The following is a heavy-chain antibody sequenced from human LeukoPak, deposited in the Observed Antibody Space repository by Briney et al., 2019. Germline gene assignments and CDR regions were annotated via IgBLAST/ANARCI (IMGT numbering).Heavy chain of an antibody. V-gene: IGHV1-69*13. CDR1: GGTFSSYA. J-gene: IGHJ4*02. CDR3: ARDVVDYGDYGDY. Sequence: SVKVSCKASGGTFSSYAISWVRQAPGQGLEWMGGIIPIFGTANYAQTFQGRVTITADESTSTAYMELSSLRSEDTAVYYCARDVVDYGDYGDYWGQGTLVTVSS. CDR2: IIPIFGTA. D-gene: IGHD4-17*01.